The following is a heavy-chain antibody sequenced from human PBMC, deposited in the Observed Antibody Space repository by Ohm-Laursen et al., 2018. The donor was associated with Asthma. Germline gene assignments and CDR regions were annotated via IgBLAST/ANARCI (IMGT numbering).Heavy chain of an antibody. CDR3: ARANSNDPYFDY. J-gene: IGHJ4*02. CDR1: GDSISSGNNY. Sequence: PSQTLSLTCTVSGDSISSGNNYWSWIRQLPGKGLEWIGYIYYSGITYSNPSLRSRVSISVDTSKNQFSLKLSSVTAADTAVYYCARANSNDPYFDYWGQGTLVTVSS. V-gene: IGHV4-30-4*08. CDR2: IYYSGIT. D-gene: IGHD4-11*01.